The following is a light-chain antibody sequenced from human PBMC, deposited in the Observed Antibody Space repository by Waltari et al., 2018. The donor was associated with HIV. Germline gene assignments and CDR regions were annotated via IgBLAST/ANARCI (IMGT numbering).Light chain of an antibody. CDR1: QNVLTN. CDR2: GSS. Sequence: IVMTQSPATLSVSPGERATLSCRASQNVLTNLAWYQQKPGQSPRRLIHGSSTRATGIPARFSGSGSGTEFTLTISSLQSEDFAVYYCQQYNNWPLAFGQGTKVEI. V-gene: IGKV3-15*01. CDR3: QQYNNWPLA. J-gene: IGKJ1*01.